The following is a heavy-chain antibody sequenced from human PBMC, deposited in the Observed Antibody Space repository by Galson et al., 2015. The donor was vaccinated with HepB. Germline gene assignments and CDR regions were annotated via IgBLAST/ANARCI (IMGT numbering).Heavy chain of an antibody. V-gene: IGHV3-33*08. CDR1: GFTFSSYG. Sequence: SLRLSCAASGFTFSSYGMHWVRQTPGKGLEWVAVIWYDGSNKYYADSVKGRFTISRDNSKNTLYLQMNSLRAEDTAVYYCARGKEVLRYFDWLSHFDHWGQGTLVTVSS. CDR2: IWYDGSNK. CDR3: ARGKEVLRYFDWLSHFDH. D-gene: IGHD3-9*01. J-gene: IGHJ4*02.